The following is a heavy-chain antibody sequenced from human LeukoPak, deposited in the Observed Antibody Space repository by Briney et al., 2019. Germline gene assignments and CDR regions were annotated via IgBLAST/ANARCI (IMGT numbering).Heavy chain of an antibody. D-gene: IGHD3-10*01. CDR1: GGAFTRAA. CDR3: ATPRMEYYGSGIHYSYYYLDV. Sequence: GAPVKVSCKASGGAFTRAAVSWVRQAPGQGLEWMGGVLPPPGIADYAQKFQGRVTLTADASTSTAYMELNSLTSEDTAVYYCATPRMEYYGSGIHYSYYYLDVWGSGTAVTVSS. J-gene: IGHJ6*03. V-gene: IGHV1-69*01. CDR2: VLPPPGIA.